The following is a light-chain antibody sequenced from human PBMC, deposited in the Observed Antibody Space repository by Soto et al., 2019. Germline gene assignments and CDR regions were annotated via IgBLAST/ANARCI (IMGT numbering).Light chain of an antibody. Sequence: DIPLTQSPSLLSASVGDRVTITCRASQTISKFLSWYQQKLGKAPKLLIYAASTLQDGVPSRFSGSGSGTEFTLTISSLQPEDFATYYCQLINSFFGGGTRVEI. CDR2: AAS. CDR3: QLINSF. CDR1: QTISKF. J-gene: IGKJ4*01. V-gene: IGKV1-9*01.